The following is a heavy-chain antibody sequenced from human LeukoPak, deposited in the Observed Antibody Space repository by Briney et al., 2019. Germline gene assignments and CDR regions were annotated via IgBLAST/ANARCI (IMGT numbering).Heavy chain of an antibody. V-gene: IGHV3-23*01. CDR3: AKEPREYCSSTSCPNWFDS. Sequence: GGSLRLSCAASGFTFNNYAMSWVRQAPGKGLEWVSAITASGGTTYYADSVKGRFTISRDNSENTLFLQMNSLRAEDTAVYYCAKEPREYCSSTSCPNWFDSWGQGTLVSVSS. CDR2: ITASGGTT. J-gene: IGHJ5*01. CDR1: GFTFNNYA. D-gene: IGHD2-2*01.